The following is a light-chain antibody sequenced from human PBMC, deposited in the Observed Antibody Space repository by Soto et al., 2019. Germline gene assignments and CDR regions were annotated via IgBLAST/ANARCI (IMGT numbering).Light chain of an antibody. V-gene: IGLV2-11*01. CDR1: SSDVGGYNF. Sequence: QSALTQPRSVSGSPGQSVTISCTGTSSDVGGYNFVSWYQQHPGKAPKLMIYEVSKRPSGVPDRFSGSKSCNTASLTISGLQAEDEADYYCCSYAGSYTWVFGGGTKLTVL. J-gene: IGLJ3*02. CDR3: CSYAGSYTWV. CDR2: EVS.